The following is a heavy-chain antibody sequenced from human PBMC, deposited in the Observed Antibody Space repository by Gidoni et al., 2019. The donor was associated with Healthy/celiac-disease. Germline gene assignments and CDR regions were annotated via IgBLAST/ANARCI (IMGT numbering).Heavy chain of an antibody. Sequence: EVQLLESGGGLVQPGGSLRLSCAASGFTFSSYAMSWVRQATGKGLEWVSAISGSGGSTYYADSVKGRFTISRDNSKNTLYRQMNSLRAEETAVYYWAKELSLSPAAMGGWGQGTLVTVSS. CDR2: ISGSGGST. D-gene: IGHD2-2*01. V-gene: IGHV3-23*01. J-gene: IGHJ4*02. CDR1: GFTFSSYA. CDR3: AKELSLSPAAMGG.